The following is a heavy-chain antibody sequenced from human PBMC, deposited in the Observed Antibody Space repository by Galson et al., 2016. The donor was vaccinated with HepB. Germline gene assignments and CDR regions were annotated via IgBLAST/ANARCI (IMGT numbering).Heavy chain of an antibody. CDR1: GFTFGTYV. Sequence: SLRLSCAASGFTFGTYVMTWVRQAPGKGLEWVSVISGSGGSTYYADSVKGRFTISRDNSNNTLYLQMNSLRAEDTAAYYCAKGVTMGRGIRVRGMDVWGQGTTVTVSS. J-gene: IGHJ6*02. CDR3: AKGVTMGRGIRVRGMDV. CDR2: ISGSGGST. D-gene: IGHD3-10*01. V-gene: IGHV3-23*01.